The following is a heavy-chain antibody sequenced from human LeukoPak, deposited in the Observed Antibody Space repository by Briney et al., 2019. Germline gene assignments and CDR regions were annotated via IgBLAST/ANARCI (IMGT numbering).Heavy chain of an antibody. D-gene: IGHD4-17*01. CDR1: GYTFTGYY. V-gene: IGHV1-2*02. CDR2: INPNSGGT. CDR3: ARDYGDHEDAFDI. J-gene: IGHJ3*02. Sequence: GASVNVSCKASGYTFTGYYMHWVRQAPGQGLEWMGWINPNSGGTNYAQKFQGRVTMTRDTSISTAYMELSRLRSDDTAVYYCARDYGDHEDAFDIWGQGTMVTVSS.